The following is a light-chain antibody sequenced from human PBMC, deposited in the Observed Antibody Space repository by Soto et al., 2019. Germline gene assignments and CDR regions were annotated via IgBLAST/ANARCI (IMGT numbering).Light chain of an antibody. V-gene: IGLV2-14*01. CDR3: SSYTSSILYV. Sequence: QSALTQPASVSGSPGQSITISCTGTSSDIGGYNYVSWYQQYPGKAPKLIIYEVSNRPSGVSNRFSGSKSGNTASLTISGLQAEDEADYYCSSYTSSILYVFGTGTKVTVL. J-gene: IGLJ1*01. CDR2: EVS. CDR1: SSDIGGYNY.